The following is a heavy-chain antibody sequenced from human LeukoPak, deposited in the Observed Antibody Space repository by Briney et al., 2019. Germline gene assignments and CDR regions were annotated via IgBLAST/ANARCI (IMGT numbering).Heavy chain of an antibody. CDR2: IRYDGSNK. CDR1: GFTFSSYG. Sequence: PGGSLRLSCAASGFTFSSYGMHWVRQAPGKGLEWVAFIRYDGSNKYYADSVKGRFTISRDNSKNTLYLKMNSLRAEDKAVYYCAKGSRCSSTSCYMFDFDYWGQGTLVTVSS. D-gene: IGHD2-2*02. V-gene: IGHV3-30*02. CDR3: AKGSRCSSTSCYMFDFDY. J-gene: IGHJ4*02.